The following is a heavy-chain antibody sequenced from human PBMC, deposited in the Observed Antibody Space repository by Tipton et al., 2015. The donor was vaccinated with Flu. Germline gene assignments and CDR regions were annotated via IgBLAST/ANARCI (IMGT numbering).Heavy chain of an antibody. CDR1: GYSVTGGYY. D-gene: IGHD1-26*01. CDR3: AREGVGNAFDI. Sequence: TLSLTCTVSGYSVTGGYYWGGIRQPPGKGLEYIGYMFHSGSTYYNPSLRSRVTISVDTSKNQFSLKLSSVTAADTAVYYCAREGVGNAFDIWGQGTMVTVYS. V-gene: IGHV4-38-2*02. CDR2: MFHSGST. J-gene: IGHJ3*02.